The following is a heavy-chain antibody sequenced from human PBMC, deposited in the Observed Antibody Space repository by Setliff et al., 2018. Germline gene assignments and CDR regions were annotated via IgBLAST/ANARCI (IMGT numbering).Heavy chain of an antibody. D-gene: IGHD2-2*01. J-gene: IGHJ4*02. CDR2: IYTSGST. CDR1: GGSISSGSYY. V-gene: IGHV4-61*02. CDR3: ARGGDIVVVPAAPPYY. Sequence: SETLSLTCTVSGGSISSGSYYWSWIRQPAGKGLEWIGRIYTSGSTNYNPSLKSRVTISVDTSKNQFSLKLSSVTAADTAVYYCARGGDIVVVPAAPPYYWGQGTLVTVSS.